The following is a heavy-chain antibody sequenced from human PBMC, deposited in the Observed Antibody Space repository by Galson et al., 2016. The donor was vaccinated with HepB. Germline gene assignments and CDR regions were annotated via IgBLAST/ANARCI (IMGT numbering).Heavy chain of an antibody. D-gene: IGHD2-2*01. CDR1: GFTFNTYA. CDR3: ARDRGFYSSTWD. V-gene: IGHV3-23*01. Sequence: SLRLSCAASGFTFNTYAMTWVRQAPGKGLECVATIRGNRIGTAYAGSVKGRFTISRDNPKNTVYLQMNSLRAEDTAVYYCARDRGFYSSTWDWGQGTLVTVSS. CDR2: IRGNRIGT. J-gene: IGHJ4*02.